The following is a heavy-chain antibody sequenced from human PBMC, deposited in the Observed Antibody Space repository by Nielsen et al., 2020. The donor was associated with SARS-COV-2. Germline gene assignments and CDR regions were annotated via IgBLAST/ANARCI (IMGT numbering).Heavy chain of an antibody. J-gene: IGHJ4*02. D-gene: IGHD2-21*01. Sequence: GGSLRLSCKASGYSSSNSWITWMRQTPGKGLEWIGRIDPRDSYTNYSPSFKGHVTMSVDKSRTTSGRTTAYLQWRSLEASDTADFYCATHWPSNWYSDFWGQGTLVTVSS. CDR2: IDPRDSYT. CDR3: ATHWPSNWYSDF. CDR1: GYSSSNSW. V-gene: IGHV5-10-1*01.